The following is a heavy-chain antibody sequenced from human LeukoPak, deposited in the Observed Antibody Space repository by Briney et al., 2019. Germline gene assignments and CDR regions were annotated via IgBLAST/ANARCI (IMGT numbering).Heavy chain of an antibody. CDR2: INHSGST. D-gene: IGHD5-18*01. Sequence: SETLSLTCAVYGGSFSGYYWSWIRQPPGKGLEWIGEINHSGSTNYNPSLKSRVTISVDTSKNQFSLKLSSVTAADTAVYYCARRIQSGWFDPWGLGTLVTVSS. V-gene: IGHV4-34*01. CDR3: ARRIQSGWFDP. J-gene: IGHJ5*02. CDR1: GGSFSGYY.